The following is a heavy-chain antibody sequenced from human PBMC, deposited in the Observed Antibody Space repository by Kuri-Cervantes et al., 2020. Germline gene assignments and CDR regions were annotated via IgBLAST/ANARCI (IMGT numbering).Heavy chain of an antibody. CDR3: TTYATGGPWYYFDY. V-gene: IGHV3-15*01. CDR1: GFTFSNAW. Sequence: GESLKISCAASGFTFSNAWMSWVRQAPGKGLEWVGRIKSKTDGGTTDYAAPVKGRFTISRDDSQKTLYLQMNSLKTEDTAVYYCTTYATGGPWYYFDYWGQGTLVTVSS. CDR2: IKSKTDGGTT. J-gene: IGHJ4*02. D-gene: IGHD7-27*01.